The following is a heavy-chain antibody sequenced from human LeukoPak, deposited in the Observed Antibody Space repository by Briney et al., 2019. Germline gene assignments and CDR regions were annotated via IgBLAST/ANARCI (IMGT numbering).Heavy chain of an antibody. CDR3: ATVVMKAFYYYYMDV. Sequence: GGSVKVSCKASGYTFSDYDVSWVRQAPGQGLEWMGWMNPTSGDTGYAQKFQGRVTMTRSMSRNTAYMELSRLRSEDTAVYFCATVVMKAFYYYYMDVWGKGTTIIISS. D-gene: IGHD2-21*01. J-gene: IGHJ6*03. V-gene: IGHV1-8*01. CDR1: GYTFSDYD. CDR2: MNPTSGDT.